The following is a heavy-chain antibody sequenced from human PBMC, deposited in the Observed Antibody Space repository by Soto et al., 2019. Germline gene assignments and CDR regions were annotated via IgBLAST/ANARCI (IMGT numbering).Heavy chain of an antibody. Sequence: GWSLRLSCVASVFTFAAYGLHWFRQAPLNVVEWVSGISWNSGSIGYADSVKGRFTISRDNAKNSLYLQMNSLRAEDTALHYCAKAMGGIAARLWSQVDYWGQGTLLTVSS. CDR3: AKAMGGIAARLWSQVDY. D-gene: IGHD6-6*01. CDR1: VFTFAAYG. J-gene: IGHJ4*02. V-gene: IGHV3-9*01. CDR2: ISWNSGSI.